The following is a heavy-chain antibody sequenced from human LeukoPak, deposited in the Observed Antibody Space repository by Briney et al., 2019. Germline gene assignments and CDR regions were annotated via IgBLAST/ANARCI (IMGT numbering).Heavy chain of an antibody. Sequence: ATLKISCKVSGYTFTDYYMHWVRQAPGKGLEWMGLVDPEDGETIYAEKFQGRVTITADTSTDTAYMELSSLRSEDTAGYYCATRYCSSTSCYAEYFQHWGQGTLVTVSS. J-gene: IGHJ1*01. D-gene: IGHD2-2*01. CDR1: GYTFTDYY. V-gene: IGHV1-69-2*01. CDR3: ATRYCSSTSCYAEYFQH. CDR2: VDPEDGET.